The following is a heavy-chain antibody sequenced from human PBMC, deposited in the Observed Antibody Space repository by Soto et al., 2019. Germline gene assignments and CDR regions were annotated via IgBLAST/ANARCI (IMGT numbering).Heavy chain of an antibody. D-gene: IGHD3-16*01. CDR1: GGSISSGDYY. V-gene: IGHV4-30-4*01. Sequence: SETLSLTCTVSGGSISSGDYYWSWIRQPPGKGLEWIGYIYYSGSTYYNPSLKSRVTISVDTSKNQFSLKLSSVTAADTAVYYCARGDVLRLLAVWGQGTLVTVSS. CDR3: ARGDVLRLLAV. CDR2: IYYSGST. J-gene: IGHJ4*02.